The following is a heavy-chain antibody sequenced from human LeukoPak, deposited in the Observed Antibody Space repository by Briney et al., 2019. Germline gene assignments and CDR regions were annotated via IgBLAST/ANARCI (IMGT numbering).Heavy chain of an antibody. CDR2: IKQDGSEK. V-gene: IGHV3-7*01. CDR3: ARGSTTVTSRGYFDY. Sequence: GGSLRLSCAASGFTFSNYWMSWVRQAPGKGLEWVANIKQDGSEKYYVDSVKGRFTISRDNAKNSLYLQMNSLRAEDTAVYYCARGSTTVTSRGYFDYWGQGTLVTVSP. J-gene: IGHJ4*02. D-gene: IGHD4-17*01. CDR1: GFTFSNYW.